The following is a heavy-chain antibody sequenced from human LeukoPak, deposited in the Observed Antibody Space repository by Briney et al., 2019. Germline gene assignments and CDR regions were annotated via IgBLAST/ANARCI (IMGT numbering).Heavy chain of an antibody. CDR3: ARVPDGADYYDIDFDY. J-gene: IGHJ4*02. CDR2: ISGSGGST. V-gene: IGHV3-23*01. D-gene: IGHD3-22*01. Sequence: PGGSLRLSCAASGFTFSSYAMSWVRQAPGKGLEWVSAISGSGGSTYYADSVKGRFTISRDNSKNTLYLQMNSLRAEDTAVYYCARVPDGADYYDIDFDYWGQGTLVTVSS. CDR1: GFTFSSYA.